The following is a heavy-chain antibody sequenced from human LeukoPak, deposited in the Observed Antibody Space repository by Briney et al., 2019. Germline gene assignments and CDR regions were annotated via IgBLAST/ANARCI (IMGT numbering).Heavy chain of an antibody. V-gene: IGHV3-7*01. J-gene: IGHJ4*02. CDR1: GFTFSTYW. D-gene: IGHD2-15*01. Sequence: GGSLRLSCSASGFTFSTYWMSWVRQAPGKGLEWVANMKRDGSEIYYVDSVRGRFTISRDNAKNSLYLQMNSLRDEDTAVYYCARDHRGVAAIFGYWGQGTLVTVSS. CDR3: ARDHRGVAAIFGY. CDR2: MKRDGSEI.